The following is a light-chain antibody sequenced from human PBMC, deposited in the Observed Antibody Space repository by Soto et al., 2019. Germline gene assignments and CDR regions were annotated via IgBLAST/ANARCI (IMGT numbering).Light chain of an antibody. CDR1: QSISTW. CDR2: DAS. V-gene: IGKV1-5*01. J-gene: IGKJ1*01. Sequence: IQMTQSPSTLSASVGDRVTITCRASQSISTWLAWYQQKPGKAPKLLIYDASSLESGVPSRFSGSGSGTEFTLTIRSLRPDDFATYYCQQYNGFSGTFGQGTKVEI. CDR3: QQYNGFSGT.